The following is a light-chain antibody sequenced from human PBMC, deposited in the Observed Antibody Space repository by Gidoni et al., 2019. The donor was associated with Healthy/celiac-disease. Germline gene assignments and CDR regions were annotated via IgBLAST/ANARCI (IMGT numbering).Light chain of an antibody. CDR1: QRIRND. V-gene: IGKV1-6*01. CDR3: LQDYNNPWT. Sequence: IQITQSPSSLSASVGDSVTITCRASQRIRNDLGWYQQKPGKAPKLLIYAASSLQSGVPSRFSGSGSGTDFTLTISSLQPEDVAIYYCLQDYNNPWTFGQGTKVEIK. CDR2: AAS. J-gene: IGKJ1*01.